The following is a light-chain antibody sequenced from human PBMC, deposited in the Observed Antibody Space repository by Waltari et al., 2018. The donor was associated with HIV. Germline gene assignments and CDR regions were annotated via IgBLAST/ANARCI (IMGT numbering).Light chain of an antibody. CDR1: PSDIGYYDY. V-gene: IGLV2-14*01. Sequence: QSALTPPASVSGSPGQSIVLPCPGSPSDIGYYDYLSWYQQYPGQAPKALIYEVTSRPSGTSSRFSGSKSATTSFLAISKLQTDDEADYFCSSYTRRGTVVFGGGTRLTVL. CDR3: SSYTRRGTVV. CDR2: EVT. J-gene: IGLJ2*01.